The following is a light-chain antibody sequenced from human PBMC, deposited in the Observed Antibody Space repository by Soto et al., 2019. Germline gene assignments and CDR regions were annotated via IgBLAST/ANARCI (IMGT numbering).Light chain of an antibody. V-gene: IGKV1-5*03. Sequence: DIQMTQSPSTLSASVGDRVTITCRASQSISTWLAWYQQKPGKAPKLLIYKASSLEGGVPSRFGGSGSGTLFNITISSLHPDDFATYYCQQYNTYPLTFGGGNTVDI. CDR1: QSISTW. J-gene: IGKJ4*01. CDR2: KAS. CDR3: QQYNTYPLT.